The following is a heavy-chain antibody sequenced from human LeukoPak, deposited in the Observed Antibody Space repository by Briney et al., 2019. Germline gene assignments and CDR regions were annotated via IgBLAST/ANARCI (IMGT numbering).Heavy chain of an antibody. D-gene: IGHD2-2*01. Sequence: SETLSLTCTVSGGSISSYYWSWIRQPPGKGLEWIGYIYYSGSTNYNPSLKSRVTISVDTSKNQFSLKLSSVTAADTAVYYCARSGTSHSLLTYWGQGTLVTVSS. V-gene: IGHV4-59*01. CDR3: ARSGTSHSLLTY. J-gene: IGHJ4*02. CDR1: GGSISSYY. CDR2: IYYSGST.